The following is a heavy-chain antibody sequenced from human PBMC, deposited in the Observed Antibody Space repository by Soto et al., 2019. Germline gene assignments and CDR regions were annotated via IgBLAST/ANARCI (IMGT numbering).Heavy chain of an antibody. D-gene: IGHD3-10*01. CDR1: GRTFNINADF. CDR3: VKRSLIMATT. CDR2: IDNGGNT. Sequence: SETLSLTCTVSGRTFNINADFWYLAWIRQPPGKGLEWIGSIDNGGNTHYNAPLKSRVIISAVTSKNQFSLSLNSVTAADTAVYYCVKRSLIMATTWGQGIQVTVSA. J-gene: IGHJ4*02. V-gene: IGHV4-39*01.